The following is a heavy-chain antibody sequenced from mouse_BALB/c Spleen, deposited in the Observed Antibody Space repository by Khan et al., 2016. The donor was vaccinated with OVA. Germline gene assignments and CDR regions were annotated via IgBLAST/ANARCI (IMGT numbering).Heavy chain of an antibody. D-gene: IGHD2-14*01. Sequence: VQLQQSGPDLVKPGASVRMSCKASGYTFTSYVMHWLRQKPGQGLEWIGYIYPFNDDTKYNEKFKGKATLTSDKASSTAYMELSSLTSEDSAVYYCAKNYRYDVYFDYWSQGTTLTVSS. CDR1: GYTFTSYV. CDR2: IYPFNDDT. J-gene: IGHJ2*01. CDR3: AKNYRYDVYFDY. V-gene: IGHV1S136*01.